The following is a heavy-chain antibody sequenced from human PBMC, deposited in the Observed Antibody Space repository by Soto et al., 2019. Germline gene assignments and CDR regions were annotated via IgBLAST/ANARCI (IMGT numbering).Heavy chain of an antibody. CDR2: LYDLDGA. J-gene: IGHJ3*01. V-gene: IGHV3-53*01. Sequence: DVQLVESGGGLIQPGESLRLSCAAFGFTISGKKYVAWVRQAPGKWREWVSALYDLDGAFYAASVKGRFTTSSDSSKTTVYLHMNDLRPDDTAVYYCATWNEREHAYDVWGQGTTVTVSS. CDR3: ATWNEREHAYDV. CDR1: GFTISGKKY. D-gene: IGHD1-1*01.